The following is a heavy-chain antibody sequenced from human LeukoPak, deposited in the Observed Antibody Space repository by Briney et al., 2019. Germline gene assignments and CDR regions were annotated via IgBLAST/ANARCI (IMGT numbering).Heavy chain of an antibody. V-gene: IGHV4-59*08. Sequence: SETLSLTCTVPGGSISSYYWSWIRQPPGKGLEWIGYIYYSGSTNYNPSLKSRVTISVDTSKNQFSLKVSSVTAADTAVYYCARHTAEKYNWFDRWGQGTLVTVSS. CDR3: ARHTAEKYNWFDR. J-gene: IGHJ5*02. D-gene: IGHD5-24*01. CDR1: GGSISSYY. CDR2: IYYSGST.